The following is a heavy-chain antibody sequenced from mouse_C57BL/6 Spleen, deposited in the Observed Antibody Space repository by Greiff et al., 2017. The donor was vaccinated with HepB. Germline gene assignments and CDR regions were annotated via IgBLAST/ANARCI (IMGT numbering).Heavy chain of an antibody. CDR2: IDPSDSYT. V-gene: IGHV1-50*01. Sequence: VQLQQPGAELVKPGASVKLSCKASGYTFTSYWMQWVKQRPGQGLEWIGEIDPSDSYTNYNQKFKGKATLTVDTSSSTAYMQLSSLTSEDSAVYYCARGRNSAWFAYWGQGTLVTVSA. J-gene: IGHJ3*01. CDR3: ARGRNSAWFAY. CDR1: GYTFTSYW.